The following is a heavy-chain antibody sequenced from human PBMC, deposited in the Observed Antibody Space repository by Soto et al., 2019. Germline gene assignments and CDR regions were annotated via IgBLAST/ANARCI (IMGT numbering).Heavy chain of an antibody. D-gene: IGHD2-8*01. J-gene: IGHJ4*02. Sequence: EVQLLESGGGLVQPGGSLRLSCAASGFTFSSYAMSWVRQAPGKGLEWGSAISGSGGSTYYADSVKGRFTISRDNSKNTLYLQMNSLRAEDTAVDYCARMVYAIGGGCDSWGQGTLVTVSS. CDR2: ISGSGGST. CDR1: GFTFSSYA. V-gene: IGHV3-23*01. CDR3: ARMVYAIGGGCDS.